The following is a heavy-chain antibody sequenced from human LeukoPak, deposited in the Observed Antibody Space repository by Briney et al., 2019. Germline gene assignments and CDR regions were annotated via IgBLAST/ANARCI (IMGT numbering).Heavy chain of an antibody. V-gene: IGHV1-46*01. D-gene: IGHD6-6*01. Sequence: ASVKVSCKASGYTFINYYLHWVRQAPRQGPEWWGIINPSGSTNYAQKFEGRVTMTSDMSTSTVYMELNSPTSEDTAVYYCARDVAPRPGPVHYFDYWGQGTLVTVSS. CDR1: GYTFINYY. CDR2: INPSGST. J-gene: IGHJ4*02. CDR3: ARDVAPRPGPVHYFDY.